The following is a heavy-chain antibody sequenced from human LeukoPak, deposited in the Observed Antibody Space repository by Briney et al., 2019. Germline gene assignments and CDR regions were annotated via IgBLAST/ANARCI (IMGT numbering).Heavy chain of an antibody. V-gene: IGHV4-30-4*01. CDR1: GGSISSGDYY. CDR2: IYYSGST. D-gene: IGHD5-18*01. Sequence: SETLSLTCTVSGGSISSGDYYWSWIRQPPGKGLEWIGYIYYSGSTYYNPSLKSRVTISVDTSKNQFSLKLSSVTAADTAVYYCASGPGVGDTAMVTAPSGYYYGMDVWGQGTTVTVSS. J-gene: IGHJ6*02. CDR3: ASGPGVGDTAMVTAPSGYYYGMDV.